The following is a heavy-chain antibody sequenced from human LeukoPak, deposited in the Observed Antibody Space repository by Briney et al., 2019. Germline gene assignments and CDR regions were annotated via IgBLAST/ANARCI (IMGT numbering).Heavy chain of an antibody. Sequence: SETLSLTCTVSGGSISSYYWSWIRQPPGKGLEWIGEINHSGSINYNPSLKSRVTISADTSKNQFSLKLSSVTAADTAVYYCARAQGVAAAGTPFYYYYYYMDVWGKGTTVTVSS. CDR1: GGSISSYY. CDR3: ARAQGVAAAGTPFYYYYYYMDV. V-gene: IGHV4-34*01. J-gene: IGHJ6*03. CDR2: INHSGSI. D-gene: IGHD6-13*01.